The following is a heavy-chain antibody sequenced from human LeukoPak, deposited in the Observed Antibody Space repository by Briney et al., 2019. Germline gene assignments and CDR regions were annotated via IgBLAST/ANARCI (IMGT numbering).Heavy chain of an antibody. Sequence: GGSLRLSCAASGFTFSISWMTWVRQAPGKGLEWVANIRQDGSEKYYVDSVRGRFTISRDNAKNSLYLQMNSLRAEDTAVYYCAREDYGDNRGAYWGQGTPVTVSS. D-gene: IGHD4-23*01. CDR3: AREDYGDNRGAY. CDR2: IRQDGSEK. CDR1: GFTFSISW. J-gene: IGHJ4*02. V-gene: IGHV3-7*01.